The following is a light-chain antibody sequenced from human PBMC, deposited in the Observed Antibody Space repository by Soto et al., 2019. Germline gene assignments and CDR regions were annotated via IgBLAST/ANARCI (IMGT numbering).Light chain of an antibody. CDR2: DAS. CDR3: QQRYNWPLFT. Sequence: EIVLTQSPATLSLSPGESATLSCRASHSISTYLAWYQQKPGQAPRLLIYDASNRATGVPTRFSGSGSGTDFTLTISSLQPEDFAVYYCQQRYNWPLFTFGPGTKVDVK. J-gene: IGKJ3*01. CDR1: HSISTY. V-gene: IGKV3-11*01.